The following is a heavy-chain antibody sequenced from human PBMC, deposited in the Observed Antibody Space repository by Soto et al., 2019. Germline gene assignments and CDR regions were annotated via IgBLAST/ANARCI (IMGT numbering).Heavy chain of an antibody. J-gene: IGHJ6*02. CDR3: ARDRGGYGPPDV. D-gene: IGHD1-1*01. V-gene: IGHV3-9*01. CDR1: GFTFDDYA. Sequence: PVGSLRLSCAASGFTFDDYAMHWVRQAPGKGLEWVSGISWNSGSIGYADPVKGRFTISRDNAKNSLYLQMNSLRVEDTAVYYCARDRGGYGPPDVWGQGTTVTVSS. CDR2: ISWNSGSI.